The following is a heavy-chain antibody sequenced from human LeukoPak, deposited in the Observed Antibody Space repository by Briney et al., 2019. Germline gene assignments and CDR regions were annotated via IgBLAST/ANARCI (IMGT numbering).Heavy chain of an antibody. CDR3: ANKAVAGPGDLQH. CDR2: ISGSGDST. J-gene: IGHJ1*01. CDR1: GFIVSNYA. Sequence: GGSLRLAWAASGFIVSNYAMSWVRQAPGKGREWVSSISGSGDSTYHADSVTGRFTISRDNSKNTLYLQMNSLSPEDTAEYYCANKAVAGPGDLQHWGQGTLVTVSS. V-gene: IGHV3-23*01. D-gene: IGHD6-19*01.